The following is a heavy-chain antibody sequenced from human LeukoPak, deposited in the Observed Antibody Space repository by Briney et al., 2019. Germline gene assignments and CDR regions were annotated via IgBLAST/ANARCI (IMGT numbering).Heavy chain of an antibody. D-gene: IGHD6-19*01. CDR1: RFTVATNH. J-gene: IGHJ4*02. CDR2: IYNGDNT. V-gene: IGHV3-66*01. Sequence: GGSLRLSCAASRFTVATNHMNWVRQAPGKGLEWVSVIYNGDNTAYADSVKGRFTVSRDNSKNTLYLQMHSLRAEDTAVYFCARESRWLAFDTWGQGTLVTVSS. CDR3: ARESRWLAFDT.